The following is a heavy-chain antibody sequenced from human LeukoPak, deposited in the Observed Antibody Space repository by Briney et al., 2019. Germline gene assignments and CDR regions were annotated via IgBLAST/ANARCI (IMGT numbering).Heavy chain of an antibody. CDR3: AKERYYDSSSDY. D-gene: IGHD3-22*01. CDR1: GFTFSSYG. V-gene: IGHV3-30*18. J-gene: IGHJ4*02. CDR2: ISHDGSNK. Sequence: PGGSLRLSCAASGFTFSSYGMHWVRQARGKGLEWVAVISHDGSNKYYADSVKGRFTVSRDNSKNTLYLQMNSLRAEDTAVYYCAKERYYDSSSDYWGQGTLVTVSS.